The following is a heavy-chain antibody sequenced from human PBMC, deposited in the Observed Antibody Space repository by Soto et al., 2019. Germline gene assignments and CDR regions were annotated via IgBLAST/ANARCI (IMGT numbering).Heavy chain of an antibody. CDR1: GGSISSGGYS. CDR3: ARVVQFYDSSGYSFYYFDY. D-gene: IGHD3-22*01. Sequence: SETLSLTCAVSGGSISSGGYSWSWLRQPPGKGLEWIGYIYYSRSDYYNPSLGRRATITIDTSRNQFSLNLMSVTAADTAVYYCARVVQFYDSSGYSFYYFDYWGQGALVTVSS. J-gene: IGHJ4*02. V-gene: IGHV4-30-4*01. CDR2: IYYSRSD.